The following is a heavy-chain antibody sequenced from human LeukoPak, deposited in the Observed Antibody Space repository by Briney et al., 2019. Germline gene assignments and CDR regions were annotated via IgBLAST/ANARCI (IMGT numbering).Heavy chain of an antibody. Sequence: GASVKVSCKASGYTFTSYYMHWVRQAPGQGHEWMGIINPSGGSTSYAQKFQGRVTMTRDTSTSTVYMELSSLRSEDTAVYYCARDGVTPDAFDIWGQGTMVTVSS. J-gene: IGHJ3*02. CDR3: ARDGVTPDAFDI. V-gene: IGHV1-46*01. CDR1: GYTFTSYY. CDR2: INPSGGST. D-gene: IGHD3-16*01.